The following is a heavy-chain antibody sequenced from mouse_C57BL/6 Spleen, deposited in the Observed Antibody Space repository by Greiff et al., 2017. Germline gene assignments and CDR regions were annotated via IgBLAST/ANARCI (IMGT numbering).Heavy chain of an antibody. J-gene: IGHJ3*01. Sequence: VKLQQPGAELVKPGASVKMSCKASGYTFTSYWITWVKQRPGQGLAWIGDIYPGSGSTNYNEKFKSKATLTVDTSSSTAYMQLSILTSEDSAVYYCARNSNYGGFAYWGQGTLVTVSS. D-gene: IGHD2-5*01. V-gene: IGHV1-55*01. CDR3: ARNSNYGGFAY. CDR1: GYTFTSYW. CDR2: IYPGSGST.